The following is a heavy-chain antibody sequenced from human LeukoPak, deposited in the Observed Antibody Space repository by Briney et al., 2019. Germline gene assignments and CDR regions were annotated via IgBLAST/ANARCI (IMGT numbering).Heavy chain of an antibody. V-gene: IGHV3-30*18. CDR2: LSYDGSNK. J-gene: IGHJ4*02. D-gene: IGHD3-16*02. CDR1: GFTFSSYG. CDR3: AKYLLYIVPIYY. Sequence: PGRSLRLYCEAAGFTFSSYGMHWVRQAPGKGLEWVAVLSYDGSNKYYSDSVKVRFTISRDNSMNTLYLQMNSLRAEDTAVYYCAKYLLYIVPIYYWGQGTLVTVSS.